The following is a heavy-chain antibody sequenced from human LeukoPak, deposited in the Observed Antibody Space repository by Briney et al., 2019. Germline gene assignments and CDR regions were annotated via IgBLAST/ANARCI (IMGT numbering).Heavy chain of an antibody. CDR2: INHSGST. Sequence: SETLSLTCAVYGGSFSGYYWSWIRQPPGKGLEWIGEINHSGSTNYNPSLRSRVTISVDTSKNQFSLKLSSVTAADTAVYYCARGLYNWNSYYFDYWGQGTLVTVSS. J-gene: IGHJ4*02. V-gene: IGHV4-34*01. CDR3: ARGLYNWNSYYFDY. D-gene: IGHD1-7*01. CDR1: GGSFSGYY.